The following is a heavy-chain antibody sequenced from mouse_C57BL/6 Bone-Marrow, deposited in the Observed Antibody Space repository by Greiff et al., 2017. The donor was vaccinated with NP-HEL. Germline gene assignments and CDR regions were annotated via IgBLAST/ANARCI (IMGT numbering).Heavy chain of an antibody. J-gene: IGHJ4*01. D-gene: IGHD3-2*02. V-gene: IGHV1-80*01. Sequence: QVHVKQSGAELVKPGASVKISCKASGYAFSSYWMNWVKQRPGKGLEWIGQIYPGDGDTNYNGKFKGKATLTADKSSSTAYMQLSSLTSEDSAVYFCARSKLRLRNYAMDYWGQGTSVTVSS. CDR3: ARSKLRLRNYAMDY. CDR1: GYAFSSYW. CDR2: IYPGDGDT.